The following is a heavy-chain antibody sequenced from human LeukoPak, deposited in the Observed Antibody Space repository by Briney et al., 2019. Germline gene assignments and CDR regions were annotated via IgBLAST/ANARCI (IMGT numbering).Heavy chain of an antibody. CDR1: GQSLSGYY. D-gene: IGHD6-13*01. J-gene: IGHJ1*01. CDR2: INHSGST. V-gene: IGHV4-34*01. CDR3: AKTGYGSSWFAVEYFQH. Sequence: PSETLSLTCAVHGQSLSGYYWGWIRQPPGKGLEWIGEINHSGSTNYNPSLKSRVTISVNTSKNQFSLKLSSVTAADTAVYYCAKTGYGSSWFAVEYFQHWGQGTLVTVSS.